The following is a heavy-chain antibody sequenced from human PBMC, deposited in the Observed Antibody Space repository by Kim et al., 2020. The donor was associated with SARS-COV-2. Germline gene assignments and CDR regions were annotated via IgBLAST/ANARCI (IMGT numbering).Heavy chain of an antibody. CDR1: GYTFTSYA. Sequence: ASVKVSCKASGYTFTSYAMNWVRHAPGQGLEWMGWINTNTGNPTYAQGFTGRFVFSLDTSVSTAYLQISSLKAEDTAVYYCARETHVVVAYYYGMDVWGQGTTVTVSS. J-gene: IGHJ6*02. D-gene: IGHD3-22*01. V-gene: IGHV7-4-1*02. CDR3: ARETHVVVAYYYGMDV. CDR2: INTNTGNP.